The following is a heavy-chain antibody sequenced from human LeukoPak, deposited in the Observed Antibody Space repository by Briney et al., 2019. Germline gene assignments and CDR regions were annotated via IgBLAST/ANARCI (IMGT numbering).Heavy chain of an antibody. CDR2: IHHSGSI. J-gene: IGHJ4*02. CDR1: GGSFSGYY. V-gene: IGHV4-34*01. Sequence: SETLSLTCAVYGGSFSGYYWSWIRQPPGKGLEWIGEIHHSGSINYNPSLKSRVTISVDTSKNQFSLKLSSVTAADTAVYYCASAQKPVDGYNDGRGSPFDYWGQGTLVTVSS. D-gene: IGHD5-24*01. CDR3: ASAQKPVDGYNDGRGSPFDY.